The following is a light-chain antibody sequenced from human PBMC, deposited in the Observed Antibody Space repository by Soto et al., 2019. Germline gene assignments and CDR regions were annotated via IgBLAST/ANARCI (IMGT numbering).Light chain of an antibody. J-gene: IGKJ1*01. CDR1: QSVGNSL. CDR2: DTS. V-gene: IGKV3-20*01. Sequence: EVVLRQSPGTLSLSPGGRATPSCRASQSVGNSLVAWYQQKPGQPPRLLIYDTSKRATGIPDRFSGSGSGTDFTLTISRLEPEDFAVYYCQQYGSSGTFGQGTKV. CDR3: QQYGSSGT.